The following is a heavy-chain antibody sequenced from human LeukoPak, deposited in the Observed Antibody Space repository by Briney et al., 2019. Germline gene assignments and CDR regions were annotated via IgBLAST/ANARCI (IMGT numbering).Heavy chain of an antibody. J-gene: IGHJ4*02. V-gene: IGHV3-30*02. Sequence: GGSLRLSCAASGFIFSSYGMHWVRQAPGKGLEWVAFIRFGGSNKYYADSVKGRFTISRDNSKNTGYLQMYSLRAEDTAVYYCARSGYNFWFDYWGQGTLVTVSS. CDR1: GFIFSSYG. CDR3: ARSGYNFWFDY. CDR2: IRFGGSNK. D-gene: IGHD5-24*01.